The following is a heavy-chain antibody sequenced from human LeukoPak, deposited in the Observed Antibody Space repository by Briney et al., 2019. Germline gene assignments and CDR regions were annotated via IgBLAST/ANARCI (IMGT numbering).Heavy chain of an antibody. D-gene: IGHD3-16*02. CDR3: ARDQYDSVWDSHRPYFDY. V-gene: IGHV1-18*01. CDR2: ISVYNGKT. CDR1: GYTFSSYG. Sequence: ASVKVSCKASGYTFSSYGISWVRQAPGQGLEWMGWISVYNGKTKYAQNFQGRVTLTTDTFTSTAYMEVTSLRSDDTAVYYCARDQYDSVWDSHRPYFDYRGQGTLVTVSS. J-gene: IGHJ4*02.